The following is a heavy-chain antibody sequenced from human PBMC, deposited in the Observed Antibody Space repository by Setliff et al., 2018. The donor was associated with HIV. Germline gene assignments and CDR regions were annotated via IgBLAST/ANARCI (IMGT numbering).Heavy chain of an antibody. CDR3: ARRFYTLLSGYYTDL. J-gene: IGHJ4*02. Sequence: ASVKVSCKASGYTFTTYVHWVRQAPGQGLEWMGIINPTSGNTTYAQNFQGRVTMTRDKSTSTVHMELTSLTSDDTAVYYCARRFYTLLSGYYTDLWGQGTQVTVSS. CDR2: INPTSGNT. D-gene: IGHD3-3*01. V-gene: IGHV1-46*01. CDR1: GYTFTTY.